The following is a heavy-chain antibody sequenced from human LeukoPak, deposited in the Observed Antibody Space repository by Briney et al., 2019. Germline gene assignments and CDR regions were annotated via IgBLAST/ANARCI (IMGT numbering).Heavy chain of an antibody. Sequence: PGGSLRLSCAASGFTFSSYGMHWVRQAPGKGLEWVAFIRYDGSNKYYADSVKGRFTISRDNSKNTLYLQMNSLRAEDTAVYYCAKDRGIAAAGTSYYFDYWGQGTLVTVSS. CDR2: IRYDGSNK. V-gene: IGHV3-30*02. CDR1: GFTFSSYG. CDR3: AKDRGIAAAGTSYYFDY. J-gene: IGHJ4*02. D-gene: IGHD6-13*01.